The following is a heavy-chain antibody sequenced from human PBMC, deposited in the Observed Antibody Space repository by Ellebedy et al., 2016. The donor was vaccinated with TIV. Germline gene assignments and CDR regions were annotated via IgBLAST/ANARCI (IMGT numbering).Heavy chain of an antibody. V-gene: IGHV4-39*07. CDR3: AREGGRYKTTWFDP. J-gene: IGHJ5*02. CDR2: IYYSGRT. D-gene: IGHD1-26*01. Sequence: SETLSLTCTVSGGSISSSSHYWVWIRQPPRKGLEWIGSIYYSGRTYYNPSLKSRVTIPVDTSKNQFSLKLSSVTAADTAVYYCAREGGRYKTTWFDPWGQGTLVTVSS. CDR1: GGSISSSSHY.